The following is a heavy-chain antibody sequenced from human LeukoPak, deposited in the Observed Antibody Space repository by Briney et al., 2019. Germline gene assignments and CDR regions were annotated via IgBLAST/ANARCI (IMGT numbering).Heavy chain of an antibody. J-gene: IGHJ4*02. Sequence: GRSLRLSCAASGFTFSSYAMHWVRQAPGKGLEWVAVISYDGSNKHYADSVKGRFTISRDNSKNTLYLQMNSLRAEDTAVYYCAKDSSWFGQLLPFDYWGQGTLVTVSS. CDR3: AKDSSWFGQLLPFDY. CDR2: ISYDGSNK. D-gene: IGHD3-10*01. V-gene: IGHV3-30*04. CDR1: GFTFSSYA.